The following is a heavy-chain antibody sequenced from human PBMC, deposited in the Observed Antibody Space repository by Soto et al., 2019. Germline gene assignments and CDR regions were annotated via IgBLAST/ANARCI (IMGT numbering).Heavy chain of an antibody. D-gene: IGHD1-26*01. V-gene: IGHV4-59*01. CDR2: IFYSGST. CDR3: ARDGKVSGSATHWFDP. Sequence: QVQLQESGPGLVKPSETLSLTCTVSGGSISNYYWSWIRQTPGKGLEWIGCIFYSGSTNYSPSLRSRVTISVDTSKNQFSLELSSVTAADTAVYYCARDGKVSGSATHWFDPWGHGTLVTVSS. CDR1: GGSISNYY. J-gene: IGHJ5*02.